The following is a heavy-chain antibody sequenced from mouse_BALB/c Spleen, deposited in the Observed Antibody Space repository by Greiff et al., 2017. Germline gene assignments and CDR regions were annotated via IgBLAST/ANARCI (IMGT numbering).Heavy chain of an antibody. D-gene: IGHD2-14*01. V-gene: IGHV14-1*02. CDR3: ARTLYGYGAWFAY. CDR2: IDPENGNT. J-gene: IGHJ3*01. Sequence: VQLKQSGAELVRPGALVKLSCKASGFNIKDYYMHWVKQRPEQGLEWIGWIDPENGNTIYDPKFQGKASITADTSSNTAYLQLSSLTSEDTAVYYCARTLYGYGAWFAYWGQGTLVTVSA. CDR1: GFNIKDYY.